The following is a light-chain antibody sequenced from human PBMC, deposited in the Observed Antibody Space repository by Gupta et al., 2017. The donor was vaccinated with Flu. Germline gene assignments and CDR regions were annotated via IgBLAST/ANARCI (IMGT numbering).Light chain of an antibody. CDR1: QSVLYSSNNKNY. J-gene: IGKJ2*03. V-gene: IGKV4-1*01. CDR3: QQSYSTPYS. Sequence: DIAMTQSPDSLAVSLGEKATINCKSSQSVLYSSNNKNYLAWYQQKPGQPPKLLIYCASSRESGVPDRFSGSGSGTDFTLTIGSLQAEDVAVYYCQQSYSTPYSFGQGTKLEIK. CDR2: CAS.